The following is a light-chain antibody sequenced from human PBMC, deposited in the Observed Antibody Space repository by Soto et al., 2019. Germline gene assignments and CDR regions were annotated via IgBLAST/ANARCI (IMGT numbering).Light chain of an antibody. CDR3: QVWDSTSVNYV. Sequence: SYELTQPPSVSVAPGQTASISCGGNNIGSRSVHWYQQKPGQAPVLVVYDDRDRPSGIPERFAGSNSGNTATLTISRVEAGDKADFYCQVWDSTSVNYVFGTGTKVT. CDR1: NIGSRS. J-gene: IGLJ1*01. CDR2: DDR. V-gene: IGLV3-21*02.